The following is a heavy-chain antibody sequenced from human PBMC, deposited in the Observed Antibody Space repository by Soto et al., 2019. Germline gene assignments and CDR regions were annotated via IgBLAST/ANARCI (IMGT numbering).Heavy chain of an antibody. CDR2: IYYSGST. D-gene: IGHD2-15*01. Sequence: PSETLSLTCTVSGGSISSSSYYWGWIRQPPGKGLEWIGSIYYSGSTYYNPSLKSRVTISVDTSKNQFSLKLSSVTAADTAVYYCASRGGRYCGGGSCYYYGMDVWGQGTTVTVSS. CDR1: GGSISSSSYY. J-gene: IGHJ6*02. V-gene: IGHV4-39*01. CDR3: ASRGGRYCGGGSCYYYGMDV.